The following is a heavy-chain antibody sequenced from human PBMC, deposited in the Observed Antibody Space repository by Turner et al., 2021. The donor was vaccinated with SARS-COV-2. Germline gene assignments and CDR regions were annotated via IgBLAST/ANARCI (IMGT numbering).Heavy chain of an antibody. Sequence: EVQLVESGGGVVQPGGSLILSCAASGFTVSSNYMRWVRQAPGKGLEWVSVIYSGGRTYYADSVKGRFTISRDNSKNTLYLQMNSLRAEDTAVYFCAGIQSYDRSDYYGMDVWGQGTTVTVSS. CDR2: IYSGGRT. CDR3: AGIQSYDRSDYYGMDV. V-gene: IGHV3-66*01. CDR1: GFTVSSNY. D-gene: IGHD3-22*01. J-gene: IGHJ6*02.